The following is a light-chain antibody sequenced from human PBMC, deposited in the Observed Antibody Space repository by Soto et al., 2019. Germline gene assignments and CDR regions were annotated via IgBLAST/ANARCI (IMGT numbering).Light chain of an antibody. V-gene: IGKV3-20*01. J-gene: IGKJ2*01. CDR3: QQYDNSPMYT. CDR1: QSVSSSY. Sequence: EIVLTQSPGTLSLSPGERVTLSCRASQSVSSSYLAWYQQKPSQAPRLLIYGASSRATGIPDRFSGSGSGTDFTLTISRLEPEDFAVYYCQQYDNSPMYTFGQGTKLEIK. CDR2: GAS.